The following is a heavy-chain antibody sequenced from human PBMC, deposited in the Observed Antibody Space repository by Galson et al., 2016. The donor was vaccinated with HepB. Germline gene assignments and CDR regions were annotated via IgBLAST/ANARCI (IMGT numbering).Heavy chain of an antibody. Sequence: SLRLSCAASGFIFGTYSMNWVRQTPGKGLEWVSSITTTSTYTYYADSVRGRFTISRDNAKNSVYLQMNSLRAEDTAIYYGARSRAVVTVHFDYWGQGALVTVSS. CDR1: GFIFGTYS. D-gene: IGHD2-21*02. J-gene: IGHJ4*02. CDR2: ITTTSTYT. V-gene: IGHV3-21*01. CDR3: ARSRAVVTVHFDY.